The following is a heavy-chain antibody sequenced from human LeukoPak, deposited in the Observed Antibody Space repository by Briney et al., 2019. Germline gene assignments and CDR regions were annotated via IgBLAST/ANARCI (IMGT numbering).Heavy chain of an antibody. CDR1: GGSITSYY. Sequence: SETLSLTCTVSGGSITSYYWTYIRQPAGKGLEWIGRIHTSGSTNYNPSLKSRVTMSVDTSKNQFSLNLSSVTAADTAMYYCAREFSGSSIAARVFDSWGQGTLVTVSS. CDR2: IHTSGST. D-gene: IGHD6-6*01. CDR3: AREFSGSSIAARVFDS. V-gene: IGHV4-4*07. J-gene: IGHJ5*01.